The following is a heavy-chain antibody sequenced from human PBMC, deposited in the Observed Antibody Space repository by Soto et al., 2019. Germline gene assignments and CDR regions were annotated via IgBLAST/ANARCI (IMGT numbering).Heavy chain of an antibody. CDR2: VEVENDDR. CDR3: AAVRGSLGSFSFDY. CDR1: GITFSDLH. V-gene: IGHV1-69-2*01. Sequence: EVLLQQSGAEAREPGGVVKMSCAVSGITFSDLHMHWVKQAPGKGLEWVGLVEVENDDRLYAEKYRGRLNINTDTSRHTSYMELTSLISDDTAIYFCAAVRGSLGSFSFDYWGQGTPVTVSA. D-gene: IGHD1-26*01. J-gene: IGHJ4*02.